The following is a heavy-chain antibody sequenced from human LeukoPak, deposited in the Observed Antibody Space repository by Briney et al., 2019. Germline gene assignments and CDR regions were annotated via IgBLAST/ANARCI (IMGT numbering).Heavy chain of an antibody. J-gene: IGHJ4*02. Sequence: PGGSLRLSCAASGFTFSGSTLHWVRQASGKGLEWIGRIISKANNYSTIYAASVKGRFSISRDDSKNTAYLQMNSLKTEDTAVYYCTRSTWTPDYWGQGTLVTVSS. CDR3: TRSTWTPDY. CDR2: IISKANNYST. V-gene: IGHV3-73*01. D-gene: IGHD3/OR15-3a*01. CDR1: GFTFSGST.